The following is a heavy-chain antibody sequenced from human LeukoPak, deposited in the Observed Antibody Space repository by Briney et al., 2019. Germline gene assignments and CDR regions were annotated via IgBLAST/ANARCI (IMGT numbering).Heavy chain of an antibody. CDR2: IKQDGSEK. CDR3: ARGGAAPDY. D-gene: IGHD6-13*01. V-gene: IGHV3-7*01. J-gene: IGHJ4*02. CDR1: GFTFSSYW. Sequence: PGGSLRLPCAASGFTFSSYWMSWVRQAPGKGLEWVANIKQDGSEKHFVDSVKGRFTISRDNAKNSLYLQMNSLRAEDTAVYYCARGGAAPDYWGQGTLVTVSS.